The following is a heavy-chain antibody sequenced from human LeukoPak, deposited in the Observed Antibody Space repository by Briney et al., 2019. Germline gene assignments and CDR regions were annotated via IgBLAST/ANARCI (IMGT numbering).Heavy chain of an antibody. Sequence: GGSLRLYCATSGFTFSNYAMSWVRQALAKGLELDSAISGSVSSASSTYHADSVKGRFTISRDNSKNTLYLQMNNLRADDTAVYYCAMKAVPRPRLHDAFDSWGQGTVVTVSS. V-gene: IGHV3-23*01. CDR2: ISGSVSSASST. J-gene: IGHJ3*01. D-gene: IGHD5-24*01. CDR3: AMKAVPRPRLHDAFDS. CDR1: GFTFSNYA.